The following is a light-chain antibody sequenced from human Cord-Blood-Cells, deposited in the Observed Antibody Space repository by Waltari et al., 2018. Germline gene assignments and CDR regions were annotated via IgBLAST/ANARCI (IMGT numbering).Light chain of an antibody. CDR2: EVS. CDR1: SSDVGGYNS. Sequence: QSALTQPPSASGSPGQSVPISCPGTSSDVGGYNSVYWYQQHPGKAPKLMIYEVSKRPSGVPDRFSGSKSGNTASLTVSGLQAEDEADYYCSSYAGSNNLVFGGGTKLTVL. CDR3: SSYAGSNNLV. V-gene: IGLV2-8*01. J-gene: IGLJ2*01.